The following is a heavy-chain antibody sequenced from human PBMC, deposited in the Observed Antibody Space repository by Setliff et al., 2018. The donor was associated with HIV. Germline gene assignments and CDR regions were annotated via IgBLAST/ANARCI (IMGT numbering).Heavy chain of an antibody. V-gene: IGHV4-38-2*02. CDR2: IYSTGHT. Sequence: SETLSLTCLVFGYSITNGNYWAWIRQSPGKGLEWIGSIYSTGHTYYNPTHKRRLTMSVDTVKNRFSLKLISVTAADASADYCALDRALRFSKSPSFNYFAFWGQGALVTVSS. D-gene: IGHD3-10*01. CDR1: GYSITNGNY. CDR3: ALDRALRFSKSPSFNYFAF. J-gene: IGHJ4*02.